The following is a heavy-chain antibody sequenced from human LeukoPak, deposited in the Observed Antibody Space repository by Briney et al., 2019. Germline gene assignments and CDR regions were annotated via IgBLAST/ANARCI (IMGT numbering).Heavy chain of an antibody. Sequence: GGSLRLSCAASGFTFSSYAKEWVRQAPGKGLEWVAVISYDGSDKNYADSVKGRFTISRDNSMDTLYLQMNSLRAEDTAVYYCARAVYRSGGYYFDYWGQGILVTVSS. J-gene: IGHJ4*02. CDR2: ISYDGSDK. CDR3: ARAVYRSGGYYFDY. CDR1: GFTFSSYA. D-gene: IGHD6-19*01. V-gene: IGHV3-30*04.